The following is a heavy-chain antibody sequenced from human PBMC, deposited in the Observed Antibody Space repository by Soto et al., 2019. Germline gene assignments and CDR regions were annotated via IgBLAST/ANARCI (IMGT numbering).Heavy chain of an antibody. CDR3: AKDAIMVSSSFNYFDF. CDR2: ISGSGGAT. Sequence: PGGSLRLSCVFSVFIPSSYAMSWVRQAPGKGLEWVSGISGSGGATSYADPVKGRFTISRDNSKNTLYLQMNSLSAEDTAIYYCAKDAIMVSSSFNYFDFWGKGALVTVSS. J-gene: IGHJ4*02. V-gene: IGHV3-23*01. D-gene: IGHD6-13*01. CDR1: VFIPSSYA.